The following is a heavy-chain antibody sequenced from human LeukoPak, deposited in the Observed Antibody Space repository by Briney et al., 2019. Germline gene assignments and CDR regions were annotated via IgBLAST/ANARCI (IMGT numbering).Heavy chain of an antibody. CDR1: GFTFSSYS. Sequence: GGSLRLSCAASGFTFSSYSMNWVRQAPGKGLEWVSSISSSSSYIYYADSVKGRFTISRDNSKNTLFLQMNSLRAEDTAVFYCATDDYGDYDSAFDIWGQGTMVTVSS. D-gene: IGHD4-17*01. J-gene: IGHJ3*02. V-gene: IGHV3-21*04. CDR2: ISSSSSYI. CDR3: ATDDYGDYDSAFDI.